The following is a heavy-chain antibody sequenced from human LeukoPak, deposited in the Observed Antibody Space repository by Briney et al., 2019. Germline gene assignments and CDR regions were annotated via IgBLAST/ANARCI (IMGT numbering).Heavy chain of an antibody. V-gene: IGHV3-23*01. Sequence: GGTLRLSCAASGFTFSSCGMSWVRQAPGKGLEWVSSISGSGGSTYYADSVKGRFTVSRDNSKNTLFLQMNSLRAEDTTVYYCAKTFQWYYMDVWGKGTTVTISS. CDR3: AKTFQWYYMDV. J-gene: IGHJ6*03. D-gene: IGHD2-8*01. CDR1: GFTFSSCG. CDR2: ISGSGGST.